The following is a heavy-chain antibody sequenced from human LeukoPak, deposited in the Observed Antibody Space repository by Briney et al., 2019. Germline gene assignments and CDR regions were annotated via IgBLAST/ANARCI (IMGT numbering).Heavy chain of an antibody. CDR1: GYSFTSYW. V-gene: IGHV5-51*01. J-gene: IGHJ3*02. CDR3: ASEMATDAFDI. D-gene: IGHD5-24*01. CDR2: IYPGDSDT. Sequence: GESLKISCKGSGYSFTSYWIGWVRQMPGKGLEYMGIIYPGDSDTRYSPSFQGQVTISADKSISTAYLQWSRLKASDTAMYYCASEMATDAFDIWGQGTMVTVSS.